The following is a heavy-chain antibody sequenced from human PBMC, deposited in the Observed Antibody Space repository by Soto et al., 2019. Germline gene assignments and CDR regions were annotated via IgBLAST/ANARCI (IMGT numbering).Heavy chain of an antibody. CDR1: GFTFTRYS. Sequence: WGSLRLSCAASGFTFTRYSINFVRHSPGKWLEWVSSISSTTNYIYYGDSMKGRFTISRDNAKNSLYLEMNSLRAEDTAVYYCARESEDLTSNFDYWGQGTLVTVSS. CDR2: ISSTTNYI. CDR3: ARESEDLTSNFDY. V-gene: IGHV3-21*06. J-gene: IGHJ4*02.